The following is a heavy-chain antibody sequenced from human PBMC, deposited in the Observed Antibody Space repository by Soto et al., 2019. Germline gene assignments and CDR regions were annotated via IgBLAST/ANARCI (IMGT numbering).Heavy chain of an antibody. J-gene: IGHJ4*02. D-gene: IGHD6-6*01. CDR1: GYTFTSYG. V-gene: IGHV1-18*04. Sequence: QVQLVQSGAEVKKPGASVKVSCKASGYTFTSYGISWVRQAPGQRLEWMGWISAYNGNTNYAQKLQGRVTMTTDTSTSTAYMELRSLRSDDTAVYYCARDTFTQYSKLVRFDYWGQGTLVTVSS. CDR3: ARDTFTQYSKLVRFDY. CDR2: ISAYNGNT.